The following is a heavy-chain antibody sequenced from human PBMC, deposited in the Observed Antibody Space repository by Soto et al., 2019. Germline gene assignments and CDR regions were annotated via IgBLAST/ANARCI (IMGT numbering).Heavy chain of an antibody. CDR2: ISSTGRYI. J-gene: IGHJ6*02. CDR1: GFNFTDYN. CDR3: ARERCSSNNCYLVGYYGLDV. V-gene: IGHV3-21*01. D-gene: IGHD2-2*01. Sequence: GGSLRLSCAGSGFNFTDYNMNWVRQAPGKGLEWVSSISSTGRYIYYGDSVRGRITVSRDNGKNSLFLQMNNLGAEDTAVYYCARERCSSNNCYLVGYYGLDVWGQGTTVTVSS.